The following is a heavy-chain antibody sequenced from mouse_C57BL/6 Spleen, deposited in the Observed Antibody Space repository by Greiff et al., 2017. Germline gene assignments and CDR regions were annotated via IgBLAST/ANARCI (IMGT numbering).Heavy chain of an antibody. Sequence: VKLMQSGAELVKPGASVKLSCKASGYTFTEYSIHWVKQRSGQGLEWIGWFYPGGGSTKYNEKFKDKATLTADKSSSTVYMELSSLTSEDSAVYFCAEPEDYYGNHGGFAYWGQGTLVTVSA. J-gene: IGHJ3*01. V-gene: IGHV1-62-2*01. CDR3: AEPEDYYGNHGGFAY. CDR1: GYTFTEYS. D-gene: IGHD2-1*01. CDR2: FYPGGGST.